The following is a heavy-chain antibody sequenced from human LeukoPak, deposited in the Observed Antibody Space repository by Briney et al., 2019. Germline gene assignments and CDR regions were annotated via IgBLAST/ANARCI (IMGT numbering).Heavy chain of an antibody. Sequence: GGSLRLSCAASGITFSNYAMSWVRQAPGKGLEWVSTLSASGGSTYCADSVKGRFTISRDNSKNTLYLQMNSLRAEDTAVYYCAKDQRAVDTASVVFDYWGQGTLVTVSS. CDR3: AKDQRAVDTASVVFDY. CDR1: GITFSNYA. D-gene: IGHD5-18*01. J-gene: IGHJ4*02. V-gene: IGHV3-23*01. CDR2: LSASGGST.